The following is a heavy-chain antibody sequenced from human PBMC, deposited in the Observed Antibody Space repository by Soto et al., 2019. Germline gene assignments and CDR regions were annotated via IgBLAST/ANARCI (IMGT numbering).Heavy chain of an antibody. J-gene: IGHJ3*02. CDR2: IGTKADT. V-gene: IGHV3-13*01. Sequence: GGSLRLSCATSGFDFNNYDMFWVRQPTGKGLEWVSAIGTKADTFYPDSVKGRFTISRENARNSLYLQMNSLRAGDTGVYYCARSPSGSYPSGNALDIWGQGXMVTV. D-gene: IGHD1-26*01. CDR3: ARSPSGSYPSGNALDI. CDR1: GFDFNNYD.